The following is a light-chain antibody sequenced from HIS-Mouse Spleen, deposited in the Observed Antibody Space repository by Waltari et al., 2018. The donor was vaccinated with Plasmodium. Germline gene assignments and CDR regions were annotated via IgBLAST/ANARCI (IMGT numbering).Light chain of an antibody. CDR3: YSTDSSGNHRV. Sequence: SYELTQPPSLSVSPGQTARTTCSGDSLPKQPAYWYQHKSRQAPVLVIYEDSKRPSGIPERFSGSSSGTMATLTISGAQVEDEADYYCYSTDSSGNHRVFGGGTKLTVL. V-gene: IGLV3-10*01. CDR2: EDS. CDR1: SLPKQP. J-gene: IGLJ3*02.